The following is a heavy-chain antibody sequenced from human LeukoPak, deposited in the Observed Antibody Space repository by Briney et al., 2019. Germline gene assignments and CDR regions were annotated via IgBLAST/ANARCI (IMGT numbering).Heavy chain of an antibody. J-gene: IGHJ4*02. D-gene: IGHD5-24*01. CDR3: ARDFGDGYNSYYFDY. CDR1: GYTFTGYN. CDR2: INPNSGGA. Sequence: ASVKVSCKASGYTFTGYNMHWVRQAPGQGLEWMGRINPNSGGANYAQKFQGRVTMTRDTSISIVYMELSRLRSDDTAVYYCARDFGDGYNSYYFDYWGQGTLVTVSS. V-gene: IGHV1-2*06.